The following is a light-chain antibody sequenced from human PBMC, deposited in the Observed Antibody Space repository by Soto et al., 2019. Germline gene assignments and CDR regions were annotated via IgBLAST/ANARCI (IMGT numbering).Light chain of an antibody. CDR1: QSLLHSNGYNY. J-gene: IGKJ1*01. CDR2: LGS. Sequence: DIVVTKSPLNMPVTPGETASISGRSIQSLLHSNGYNYLDWYLQKPGQSPQLLIYLGSNRASGVPDRFSGSGSGTDCTLKISRVESGDVGVYYCVQVLPCPPWTFGQGGNVDIK. V-gene: IGKV2-28*01. CDR3: VQVLPCPPWT.